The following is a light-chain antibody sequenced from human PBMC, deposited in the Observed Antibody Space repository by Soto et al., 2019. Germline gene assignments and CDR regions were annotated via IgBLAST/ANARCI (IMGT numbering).Light chain of an antibody. CDR1: SSDIGAFDF. Sequence: QSALTQPASVSGSPGQSITISCTGTSSDIGAFDFVSWYQQHPGKAPKLMIFDVNSRPSGVSSRFSGSKSGNTASLTISGLQAEDEGDYYCSSYTSTSTRVFGTGTKVTVL. V-gene: IGLV2-14*01. CDR2: DVN. J-gene: IGLJ1*01. CDR3: SSYTSTSTRV.